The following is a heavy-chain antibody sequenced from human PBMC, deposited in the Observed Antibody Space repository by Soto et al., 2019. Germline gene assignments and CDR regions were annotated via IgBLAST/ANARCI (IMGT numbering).Heavy chain of an antibody. D-gene: IGHD2-15*01. CDR1: GGSFSGYS. J-gene: IGHJ5*02. V-gene: IGHV4-34*02. CDR2: INHSGGS. Sequence: QVQLQQWGAGLLKPSDTLSLTCAVYGGSFSGYSWSWIRQPPGKGLECIGAINHSGGSNQNPSLKSRVTISVDASKNQFSLTLKSLTASDTAVYYCARGIATTQAVQGDAPDGCYFYSWGQGTRVTFSS. CDR3: ARGIATTQAVQGDAPDGCYFYS.